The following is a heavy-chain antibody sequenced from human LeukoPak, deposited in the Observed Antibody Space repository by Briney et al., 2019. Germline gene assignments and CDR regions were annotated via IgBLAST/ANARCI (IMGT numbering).Heavy chain of an antibody. J-gene: IGHJ6*03. V-gene: IGHV1-69*04. Sequence: SVKFSCKASGGTFSSYAISWVRQAPGHGLEWMGRIIPILGIANYAQKFQGRVTITADKSTSTAYMELSSLRSEDTAVYYCARRSSHYYYYMDVWGKGTTVTVSS. CDR1: GGTFSSYA. CDR3: ARRSSHYYYYMDV. CDR2: IIPILGIA. D-gene: IGHD6-13*01.